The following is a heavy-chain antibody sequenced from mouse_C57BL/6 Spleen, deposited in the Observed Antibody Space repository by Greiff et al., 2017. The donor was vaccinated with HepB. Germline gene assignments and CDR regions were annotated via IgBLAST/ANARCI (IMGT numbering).Heavy chain of an antibody. CDR3: ARREATVVATNYWYFDV. CDR2: IDPNSGGT. Sequence: QVQLQQPGAELVKPGASVKLSCKASGYTFTSYWMHWVKQRPGRGLEWIGRIDPNSGGTKYNEKFKSKATLTVDKPSSTAYMQLSSLTSEDSAVYYCARREATVVATNYWYFDVWGTGTTVTVSS. CDR1: GYTFTSYW. D-gene: IGHD1-1*01. V-gene: IGHV1-72*01. J-gene: IGHJ1*03.